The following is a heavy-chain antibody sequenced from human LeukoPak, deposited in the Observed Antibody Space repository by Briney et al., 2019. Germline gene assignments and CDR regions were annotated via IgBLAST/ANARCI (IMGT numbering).Heavy chain of an antibody. CDR1: GGSFSGYY. CDR3: ARTPPRGDYSGSGSYYNR. J-gene: IGHJ1*01. V-gene: IGHV4-34*01. D-gene: IGHD3-10*01. Sequence: SETLSLTCAVYGGSFSGYYWSWIRQPPGKGLEWIGEINHSGSTNYNPSLKNRVTISVDTSKDQVSLNLTSVTAADTAVYYCARTPPRGDYSGSGSYYNRWGQGTLVTVSS. CDR2: INHSGST.